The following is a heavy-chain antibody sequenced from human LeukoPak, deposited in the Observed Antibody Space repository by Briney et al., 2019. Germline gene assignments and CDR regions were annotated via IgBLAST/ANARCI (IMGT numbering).Heavy chain of an antibody. CDR1: GYSIGSAYY. J-gene: IGHJ4*02. V-gene: IGHV4-38-2*01. CDR3: ARVKVPAAIPDY. D-gene: IGHD2-2*02. Sequence: PSETLSLTCAVSGYSIGSAYYWGWIRQPPGKGLEWIGSIYHSGSTYYNPSLKSRVTISVDTSKNQFSLKLSSVTAADTAVYYCARVKVPAAIPDYWGQGTLVTVSS. CDR2: IYHSGST.